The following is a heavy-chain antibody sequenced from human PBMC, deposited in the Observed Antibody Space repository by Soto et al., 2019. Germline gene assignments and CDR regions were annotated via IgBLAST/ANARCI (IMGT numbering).Heavy chain of an antibody. CDR1: GGSISSYY. Sequence: QVQLQESGPGLVKPSETLSLTCTVSGGSISSYYWRWIRQPPGKGLEWIGYIYYSGSTNYNPSLMIRVTISVDTSKNLVSLKLSSVTAADTAVYYCARSWGYCFDYWGQGTLVTVSS. CDR3: ARSWGYCFDY. J-gene: IGHJ4*02. CDR2: IYYSGST. D-gene: IGHD3-16*01. V-gene: IGHV4-59*01.